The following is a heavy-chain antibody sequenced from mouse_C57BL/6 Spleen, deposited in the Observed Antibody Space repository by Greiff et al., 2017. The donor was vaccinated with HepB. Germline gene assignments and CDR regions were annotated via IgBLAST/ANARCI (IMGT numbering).Heavy chain of an antibody. D-gene: IGHD1-1*01. CDR2: IDPEDGDT. CDR1: GFNIQDYY. Sequence: VQLKESGAELVRPGASVKLSCTATGFNIQDYYMHWVKQRPEQGLEWIGRIDPEDGDTEDAPKFQGKATMTADTSSNTAYRQRSSLTSEDTAVYYCTTTRVVGGDFDYWGQGTTLTVSS. CDR3: TTTRVVGGDFDY. V-gene: IGHV14-1*01. J-gene: IGHJ2*01.